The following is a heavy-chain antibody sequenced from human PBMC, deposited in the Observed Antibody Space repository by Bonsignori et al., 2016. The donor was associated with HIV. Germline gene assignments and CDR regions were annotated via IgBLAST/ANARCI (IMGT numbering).Heavy chain of an antibody. D-gene: IGHD1-26*01. CDR2: ISGSGGST. CDR3: AKHSEVGATNFGYFDY. J-gene: IGHJ4*02. V-gene: IGHV3-23*01. Sequence: WIRQPPGKGLEWVSAISGSGGSTYYADSVKGRFTISRDNSKNTLYLQMNSLRAEDTAVYYCAKHSEVGATNFGYFDYWGQGTLVTVSS.